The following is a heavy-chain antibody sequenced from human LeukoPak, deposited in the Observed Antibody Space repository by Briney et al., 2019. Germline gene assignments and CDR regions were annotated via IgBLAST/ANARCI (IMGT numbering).Heavy chain of an antibody. D-gene: IGHD2-8*01. CDR3: ARDFPGIVLKWFDP. Sequence: ASVKVSCKASGYTFTGYYMHWVRQAPGQGLEWMGWINPNSGSTNYAQKFQGRVTMTRDTSISTAYMELSRLRSDDTAVYYCARDFPGIVLKWFDPWGQGTLVTVSS. CDR2: INPNSGST. J-gene: IGHJ5*02. V-gene: IGHV1-2*02. CDR1: GYTFTGYY.